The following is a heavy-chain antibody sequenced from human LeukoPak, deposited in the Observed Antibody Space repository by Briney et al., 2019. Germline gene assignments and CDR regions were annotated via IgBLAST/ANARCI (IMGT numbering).Heavy chain of an antibody. J-gene: IGHJ5*02. Sequence: ASAKVSCKSSGYTFTSYDINWVRQATGQGREWMGRMNPNSGNTGYAQKFQGRVTLTREMSTSKDYLELSSLRYEETAVYYCARDNSVRDEAWWFNPWGQGTLVTVSS. D-gene: IGHD5-24*01. V-gene: IGHV1-8*02. CDR1: GYTFTSYD. CDR2: MNPNSGNT. CDR3: ARDNSVRDEAWWFNP.